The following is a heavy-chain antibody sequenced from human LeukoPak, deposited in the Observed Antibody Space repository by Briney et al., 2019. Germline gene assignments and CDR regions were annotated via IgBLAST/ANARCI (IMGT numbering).Heavy chain of an antibody. CDR2: ISWNSGSI. CDR3: AKDTGPIAATTLDY. J-gene: IGHJ4*02. Sequence: GGSLRLSCAASGFTFDDYAMHWVRQAPGKGLEWVSGISWNSGSIGYADSVKGRFTISRDNAKNSLYLQMNSLRAEDTALYYCAKDTGPIAATTLDYWGQGTLVTVSS. D-gene: IGHD5-12*01. V-gene: IGHV3-9*01. CDR1: GFTFDDYA.